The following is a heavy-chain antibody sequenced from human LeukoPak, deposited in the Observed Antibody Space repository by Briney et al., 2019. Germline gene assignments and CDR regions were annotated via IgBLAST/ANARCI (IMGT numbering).Heavy chain of an antibody. V-gene: IGHV3-9*01. J-gene: IGHJ3*02. CDR1: GFTFDDYA. Sequence: GGSLRLSCAASGFTFDDYAMHWVRQAPGKGLEWVSGISWNSGSIGYADSVKGRFTISRDNAKNSLYLQMNSLRAEDTAVYYCARVRDGPRLAFDIWGQGTMVTVSS. D-gene: IGHD2-8*01. CDR3: ARVRDGPRLAFDI. CDR2: ISWNSGSI.